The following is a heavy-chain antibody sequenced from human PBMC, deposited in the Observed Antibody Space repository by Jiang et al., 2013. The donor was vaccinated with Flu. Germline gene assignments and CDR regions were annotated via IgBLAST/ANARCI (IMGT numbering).Heavy chain of an antibody. D-gene: IGHD2-15*01. CDR3: ARDWGVAATQGNDY. V-gene: IGHV1-69*01. Sequence: SCKASGGTFSSYAISWVRQAPGQGLEWMGGIIPIFGTANYAQKFQGRVTITADESTSTAYMELSSLRSEDTAVYYCARDWGVAATQGNDYWGQGTLVTVSS. CDR2: IIPIFGTA. CDR1: GGTFSSYA. J-gene: IGHJ4*02.